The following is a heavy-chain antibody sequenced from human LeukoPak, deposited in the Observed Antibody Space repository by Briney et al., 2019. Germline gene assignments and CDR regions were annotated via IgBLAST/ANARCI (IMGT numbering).Heavy chain of an antibody. V-gene: IGHV3-7*01. CDR1: GFTFSSYW. D-gene: IGHD1-26*01. Sequence: PGGSLRLSCAASGFTFSSYWMSWVRQAPGKGLEWVANIKEDGSEKVYADSVKGRFTISRDNSKNTLYLKMNSLRAEDTAVYYCAKEGSNGDFDYWGQGTLVTVSS. CDR3: AKEGSNGDFDY. J-gene: IGHJ4*02. CDR2: IKEDGSEK.